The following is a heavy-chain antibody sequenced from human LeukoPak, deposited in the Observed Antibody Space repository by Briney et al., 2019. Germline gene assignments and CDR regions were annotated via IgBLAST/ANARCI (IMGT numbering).Heavy chain of an antibody. D-gene: IGHD2-2*01. J-gene: IGHJ4*02. Sequence: SQTLSLTCTISGDSVSRNSASWNWIRQSPSRGLEWLGRTYYRSKWYNDYAVSVKSRITINPDTSKNQFSLPLNSLTPEDTALHYCARGGSGVVVSLFDYWGQGTLVTVSS. CDR3: ARGGSGVVVSLFDY. CDR2: TYYRSKWYN. V-gene: IGHV6-1*01. CDR1: GDSVSRNSAS.